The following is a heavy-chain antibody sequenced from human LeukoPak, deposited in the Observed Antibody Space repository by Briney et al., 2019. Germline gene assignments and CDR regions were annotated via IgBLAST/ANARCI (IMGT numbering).Heavy chain of an antibody. CDR3: ARGTLLTGDGYNSSDPVFSSVLYYYYYGMDV. CDR1: GFTFSSYA. V-gene: IGHV3-48*03. J-gene: IGHJ6*02. Sequence: ETGGSLRLSCAASGFTFSSYAMSWVRQAPGKGLEWVSAISSSGSTIYYADSVKGRFTISRDNAKNSLYLQMNSLRAEDTAVYYCARGTLLTGDGYNSSDPVFSSVLYYYYYGMDVWGQGTTVTVSS. D-gene: IGHD5-24*01. CDR2: ISSSGSTI.